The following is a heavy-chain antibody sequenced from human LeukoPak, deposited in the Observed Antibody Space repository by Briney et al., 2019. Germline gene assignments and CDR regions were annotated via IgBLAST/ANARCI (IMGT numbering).Heavy chain of an antibody. D-gene: IGHD6-19*01. V-gene: IGHV1-3*01. CDR1: GYTFTIYA. J-gene: IGHJ3*02. CDR2: INAGNGNT. Sequence: ASVKVSCKASGYTFTIYAMHWVRQAPGQRLEWMGWINAGNGNTKYSQKFQGRVTITRDTSASTAYMELSSLRSEDTAVYYCVREGYSSGWYGAFDIWGQGTMVTVSS. CDR3: VREGYSSGWYGAFDI.